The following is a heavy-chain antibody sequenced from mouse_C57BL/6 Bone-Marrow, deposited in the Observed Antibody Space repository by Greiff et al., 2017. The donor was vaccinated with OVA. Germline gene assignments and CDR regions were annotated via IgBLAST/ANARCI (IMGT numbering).Heavy chain of an antibody. D-gene: IGHD2-1*01. CDR1: GYTFTSYW. J-gene: IGHJ3*01. CDR2: IDPSDSYT. Sequence: QVHVKQPGAELVMPGASVKLSCKASGYTFTSYWMHWVKQRPGQGLEWIGEIDPSDSYTNYNQKFKGKSTLTVDKSSSTAYMQLSSLTSEDSAVYYCAREGYGNNYWGQGTLVTVSA. V-gene: IGHV1-69*01. CDR3: AREGYGNNY.